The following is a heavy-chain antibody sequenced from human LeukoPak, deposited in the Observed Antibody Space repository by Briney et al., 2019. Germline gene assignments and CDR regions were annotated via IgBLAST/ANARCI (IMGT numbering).Heavy chain of an antibody. CDR3: ATPGIVGATTGDY. J-gene: IGHJ4*02. CDR2: INPSGGST. V-gene: IGHV1-46*01. D-gene: IGHD1-26*01. CDR1: GYTFTSYY. Sequence: ASVKVSCKASGYTFTSYYMHWVRQAPGQGLEWMGIINPSGGSTSYAQKFQGRVTMTRDMSTSTVYMELSGLRSEDTAVYYCATPGIVGATTGDYWGQGTLVTVSS.